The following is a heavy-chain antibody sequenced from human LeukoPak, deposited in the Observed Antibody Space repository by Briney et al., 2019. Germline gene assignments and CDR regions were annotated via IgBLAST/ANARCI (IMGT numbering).Heavy chain of an antibody. V-gene: IGHV3-15*01. CDR2: IKSKTNGETR. D-gene: IGHD3-22*01. J-gene: IGHJ4*02. CDR1: GFTFSSYE. CDR3: TTDLLVSYYDSSGYSVNFDY. Sequence: GGSLRLSCAASGFTFSSYEMNWVRQAPGKGLEWVGLIKSKTNGETRDYAAPVKGRFTISRDDSKNTLYLQMNSLKTEDTAVYYCTTDLLVSYYDSSGYSVNFDYWGQGTLVTVSS.